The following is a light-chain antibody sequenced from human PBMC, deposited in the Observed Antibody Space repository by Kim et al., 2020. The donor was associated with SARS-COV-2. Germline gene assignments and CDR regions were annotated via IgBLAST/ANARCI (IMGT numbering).Light chain of an antibody. Sequence: QSALTQPRSVSGSPGQSVTISCTGTSSDVGGSNYVSWYQQHPGRAPKLMMYDVNKRPPGVPDRLSGSKSGNTASLTISGLQAEDEADYYCCSFAGSYTWVFGGGTQLTVL. J-gene: IGLJ3*02. CDR3: CSFAGSYTWV. CDR1: SSDVGGSNY. CDR2: DVN. V-gene: IGLV2-11*01.